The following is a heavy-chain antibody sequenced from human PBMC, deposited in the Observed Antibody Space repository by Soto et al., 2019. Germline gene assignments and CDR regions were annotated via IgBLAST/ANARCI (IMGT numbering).Heavy chain of an antibody. CDR2: FTGDASRT. CDR3: AKMSSGYPPPAFDI. Sequence: PGGSLRLSCIGSGFTFSNYAMRWVRQAPGKGLAWVSGFTGDASRTCNKDSLKGKFPSPRDISKTPIYLKMNSLIAEDTAVYYCAKMSSGYPPPAFDIWGQGTMVTVSS. D-gene: IGHD3-22*01. J-gene: IGHJ3*02. CDR1: GFTFSNYA. V-gene: IGHV3-23*01.